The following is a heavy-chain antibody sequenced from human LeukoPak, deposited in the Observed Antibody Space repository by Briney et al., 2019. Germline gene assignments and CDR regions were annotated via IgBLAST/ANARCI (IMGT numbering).Heavy chain of an antibody. CDR1: GDSMTSNNW. V-gene: IGHV4-4*02. D-gene: IGHD3-16*01. CDR3: ARGTEADGTFMFDF. J-gene: IGHJ4*02. CDR2: IYHTGRT. Sequence: SETLSLTCAVSGDSMTSNNWWSWVRQPPGKGLEWIGDIYHTGRTNYNPSLKSRVTISVDKSKRQSSLKLDSVTAADTAVYYCARGTEADGTFMFDFWGQGTLVTVSS.